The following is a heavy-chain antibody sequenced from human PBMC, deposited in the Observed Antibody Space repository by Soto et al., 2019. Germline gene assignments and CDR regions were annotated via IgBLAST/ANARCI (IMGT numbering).Heavy chain of an antibody. CDR2: ISYDGSNK. J-gene: IGHJ3*02. CDR1: GFTFSTYA. D-gene: IGHD1-26*01. V-gene: IGHV3-30-3*01. CDR3: SRDNQLLRNAFES. Sequence: GGSLRLSCAASGFTFSTYAMHWVRQAPGKGLEWVAVISYDGSNKYYADSVKGRFTFSRDNSKNTLYLQMNSLRAEDTAVYYCSRDNQLLRNAFESWGKGTMVTV.